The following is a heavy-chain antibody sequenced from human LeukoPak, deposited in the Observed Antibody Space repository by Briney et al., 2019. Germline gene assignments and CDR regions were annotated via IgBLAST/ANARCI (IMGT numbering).Heavy chain of an antibody. J-gene: IGHJ2*01. CDR3: ARVQLAAPYWYFDL. CDR1: GGSISSGGYY. CDR2: IYYSGST. Sequence: SETLSLTCTVSGGSISSGGYYWSWIRQHPGKGLEWIGYIYYSGSTYYNPSLESRVTISVDTSKNQFSLKLSSVTAADTAVYYCARVQLAAPYWYFDLWGRGTLVTVSS. V-gene: IGHV4-31*03. D-gene: IGHD2-15*01.